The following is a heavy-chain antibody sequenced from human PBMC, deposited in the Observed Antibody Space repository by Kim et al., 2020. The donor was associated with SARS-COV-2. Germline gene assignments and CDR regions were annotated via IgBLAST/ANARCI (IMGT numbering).Heavy chain of an antibody. CDR1: GFTFSDYY. D-gene: IGHD6-19*01. Sequence: GGSLRLSCAASGFTFSDYYMSWIRQAPGKGLEWVSYISSSSSYTNYADSVKGRFTISRDNAKNSLYLQMNSLRAEDTAVYYCARAHLGEGRGWYGIGYWGQGTLVTVSS. CDR3: ARAHLGEGRGWYGIGY. J-gene: IGHJ4*02. V-gene: IGHV3-11*05. CDR2: ISSSSSYT.